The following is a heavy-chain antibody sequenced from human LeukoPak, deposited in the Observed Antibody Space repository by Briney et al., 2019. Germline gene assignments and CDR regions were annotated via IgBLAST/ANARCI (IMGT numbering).Heavy chain of an antibody. J-gene: IGHJ3*02. CDR3: AKDSEKLDQGSLGAFDI. D-gene: IGHD1-1*01. CDR1: GFTFDDYT. V-gene: IGHV3-43*01. CDR2: ISWDGGST. Sequence: PGGSLRLSCAASGFTFDDYTMHWVRQAPGKGLEWVSLISWDGGSTYYADSVKGRFTISRDNSKNSLYLQMNSLRTEDTALYYCAKDSEKLDQGSLGAFDIWGQGTMVTVSS.